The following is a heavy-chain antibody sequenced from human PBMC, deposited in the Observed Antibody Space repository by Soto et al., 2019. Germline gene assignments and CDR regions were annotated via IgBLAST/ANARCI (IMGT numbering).Heavy chain of an antibody. Sequence: ASVKVSCEASGYAFTSYGIHWVRQAPGQRLEWTGWINAGNGNTKYSEKFQGRVTITRDTSASTAYLELSSLRSEDTAVYYCARDPNDSSAYYHHYYYGMDVWGQGTTVTVSS. J-gene: IGHJ6*02. CDR1: GYAFTSYG. CDR3: ARDPNDSSAYYHHYYYGMDV. D-gene: IGHD3-22*01. V-gene: IGHV1-3*01. CDR2: INAGNGNT.